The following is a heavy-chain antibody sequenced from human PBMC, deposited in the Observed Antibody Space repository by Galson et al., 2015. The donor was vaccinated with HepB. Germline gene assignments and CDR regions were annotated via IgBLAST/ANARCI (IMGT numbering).Heavy chain of an antibody. V-gene: IGHV1-2*02. CDR2: INPNSGGT. D-gene: IGHD6-19*01. CDR1: GYTFTGYY. Sequence: SVKVSCKASGYTFTGYYMHWVRQAPGQGLEWMGWINPNSGGTNYAQKFQGRVTMTRDTSISTAYMELSRLRSDDTAVYYCARDLEQWLETSGYNWFDPWGQGTLVTVSS. CDR3: ARDLEQWLETSGYNWFDP. J-gene: IGHJ5*02.